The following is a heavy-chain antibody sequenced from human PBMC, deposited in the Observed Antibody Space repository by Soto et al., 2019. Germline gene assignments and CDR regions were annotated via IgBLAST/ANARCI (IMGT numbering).Heavy chain of an antibody. Sequence: QITLKESGPTLVKPTQTLTLTCTFSGFSLSTSGVGVGWIRQPPGKALEWLALIYWDDDKRYSPSLKSRLTITKDTSKQQVVLTMTNMDPVDTSTYFCAHRRSFDCFDYWGQGTLVTVSS. CDR3: AHRRSFDCFDY. CDR2: IYWDDDK. CDR1: GFSLSTSGVG. J-gene: IGHJ4*02. D-gene: IGHD3-9*01. V-gene: IGHV2-5*02.